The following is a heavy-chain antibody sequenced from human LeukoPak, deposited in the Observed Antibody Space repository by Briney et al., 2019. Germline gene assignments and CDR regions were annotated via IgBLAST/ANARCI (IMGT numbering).Heavy chain of an antibody. Sequence: GGSPRLSCAASGFTFSSYAMSWVRQAPGKGLEWVSAISGSGGSTYYADSVRGRFTISRDNSKNTLYLQMNSLRAEDTAVYCCAKDPAFDGYNLELFDWGQGTLVTVSS. V-gene: IGHV3-23*01. D-gene: IGHD5-24*01. CDR3: AKDPAFDGYNLELFD. CDR1: GFTFSSYA. CDR2: ISGSGGST. J-gene: IGHJ4*02.